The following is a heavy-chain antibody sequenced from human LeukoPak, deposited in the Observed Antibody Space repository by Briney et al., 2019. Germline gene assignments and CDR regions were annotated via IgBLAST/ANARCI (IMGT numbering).Heavy chain of an antibody. J-gene: IGHJ4*02. Sequence: GGSLRLSCAASGFTFSSYGMHWVRQAPGKGLEWVAFIRYDGSNKYYADSVKGRFTISRDNSKNTLYLQMNSLRAEDTAAYYCAKVAVAGFAPPDYWGQGTLVTVSS. V-gene: IGHV3-30*02. D-gene: IGHD6-19*01. CDR1: GFTFSSYG. CDR3: AKVAVAGFAPPDY. CDR2: IRYDGSNK.